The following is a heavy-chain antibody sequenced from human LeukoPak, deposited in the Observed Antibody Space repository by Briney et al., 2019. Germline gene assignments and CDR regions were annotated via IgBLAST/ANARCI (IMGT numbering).Heavy chain of an antibody. V-gene: IGHV3-21*01. CDR2: ISSSSSYI. J-gene: IGHJ4*02. D-gene: IGHD6-19*01. CDR1: GXTFSSYS. Sequence: KPGRSLRLSCAASGXTFSSYSLNWVRQAPGKGLECVSSISSSSSYIYYADSVKGRFTISRDNAKNSLYLQMNSLRAEDTAVYYCATDGRSSGWYGFDYWGQGILVTVSS. CDR3: ATDGRSSGWYGFDY.